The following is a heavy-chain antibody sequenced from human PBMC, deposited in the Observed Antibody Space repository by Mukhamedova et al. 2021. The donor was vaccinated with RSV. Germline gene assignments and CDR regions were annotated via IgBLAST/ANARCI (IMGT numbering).Heavy chain of an antibody. CDR1: IFA. D-gene: IGHD6-19*01. J-gene: IGHJ5*01. Sequence: IFAMSWVLQFPGKGLEWVSAISAYGERTYYADSVRGRFTVSRDNSKNTLYLQMDSLRAEDTALYFCAKDPGGYGSAWF. CDR3: AKDPGGYGSAWF. CDR2: ISAYGERT. V-gene: IGHV3-23*01.